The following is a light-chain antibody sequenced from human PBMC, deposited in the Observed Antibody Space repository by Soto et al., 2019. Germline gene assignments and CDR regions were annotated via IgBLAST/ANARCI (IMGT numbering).Light chain of an antibody. V-gene: IGKV1-5*03. J-gene: IGKJ1*01. CDR3: QNDNTYKEA. CDR2: KAS. CDR1: KNIKKY. Sequence: DIQXNQGKDDLSASVGERVTINCQASKNIKKYLKWYKKKKGKDXNXXXYKASTLKSGVQSRLRGSGSGNEFHINISSIPPHDFETYYSQNDNTYKEAFGHGTKVDI.